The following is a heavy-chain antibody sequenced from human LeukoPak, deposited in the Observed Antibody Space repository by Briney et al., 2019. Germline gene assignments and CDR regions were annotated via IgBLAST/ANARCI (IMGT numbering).Heavy chain of an antibody. Sequence: ASVKVSCKASGYTFTSYDINWVRQATGQGLEWMGWMNPNSGNTNYAQKLQGRVTMTTDTSTSTAYMELRSLRSDDTAVYYCARVATVVTQLFDYWGQGTLVTVSS. V-gene: IGHV1-18*01. J-gene: IGHJ4*02. CDR1: GYTFTSYD. D-gene: IGHD4-23*01. CDR2: MNPNSGNT. CDR3: ARVATVVTQLFDY.